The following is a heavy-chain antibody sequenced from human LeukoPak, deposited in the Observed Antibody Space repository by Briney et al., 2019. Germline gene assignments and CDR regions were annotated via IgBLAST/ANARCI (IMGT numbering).Heavy chain of an antibody. CDR1: GGSISSYY. CDR2: IYTSGST. Sequence: SETLSLTCTVSGGSISSYYWSWIRQPAGKGLEWIGRIYTSGSTNYNPSLKSRVTMSVDTSKNQFSLKLSSATAADTAVYYCARDLVVPAAISYYYYGMDVWGQGTTVTVSS. D-gene: IGHD2-2*01. V-gene: IGHV4-4*07. CDR3: ARDLVVPAAISYYYYGMDV. J-gene: IGHJ6*02.